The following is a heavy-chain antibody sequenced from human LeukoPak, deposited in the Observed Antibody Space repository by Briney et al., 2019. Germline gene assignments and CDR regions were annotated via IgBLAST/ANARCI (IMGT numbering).Heavy chain of an antibody. D-gene: IGHD2-8*01. J-gene: IGHJ3*02. CDR2: INHSGST. V-gene: IGHV4-34*01. CDR3: ARHSSYLGAFDI. CDR1: GGSFSGYY. Sequence: SETLSLTCAVYGGSFSGYYWSWIRQPPGKGLEWIGEINHSGSTNYNPSLKSRVTISVDTSKNQFSLKLSSVTAADTAVYYCARHSSYLGAFDIWGQGTMVTVSS.